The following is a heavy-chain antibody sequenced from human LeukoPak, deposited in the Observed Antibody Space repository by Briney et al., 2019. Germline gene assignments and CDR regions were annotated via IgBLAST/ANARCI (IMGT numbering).Heavy chain of an antibody. Sequence: PGGSLRLSCAASGFTFSSYALSWVRQAPGEGLQWVSAIGGSGGTTYYADSVKGRFTISRDNPKNTLYLQMNSLRAEDTAVYYCATSDYYYFDYWGQGTLVTVSS. CDR3: ATSDYYYFDY. D-gene: IGHD3-22*01. CDR1: GFTFSSYA. J-gene: IGHJ4*02. V-gene: IGHV3-23*01. CDR2: IGGSGGTT.